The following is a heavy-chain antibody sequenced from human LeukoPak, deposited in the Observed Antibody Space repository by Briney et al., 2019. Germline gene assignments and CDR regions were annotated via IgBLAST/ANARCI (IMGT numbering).Heavy chain of an antibody. Sequence: SQTLSLTCTVSGGSISSGSYYWSWLRQPAGKGLEWIGRIYTSGSTNYNPSLKSRVTISVDTSKNQFSLKLSSVTAADTAVYYCARGSYCSSTSCYTNWGTGDAFDIWGQGTMVTVSS. J-gene: IGHJ3*02. CDR3: ARGSYCSSTSCYTNWGTGDAFDI. D-gene: IGHD2-2*02. V-gene: IGHV4-61*02. CDR2: IYTSGST. CDR1: GGSISSGSYY.